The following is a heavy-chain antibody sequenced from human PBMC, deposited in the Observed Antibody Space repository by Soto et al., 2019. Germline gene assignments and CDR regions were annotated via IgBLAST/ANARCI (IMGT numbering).Heavy chain of an antibody. CDR3: ARALSGLNWFDP. CDR1: GGTFSSYA. Sequence: ASVKVSCQASGGTFSSYASSWVRQAPGQGLEWMGGIIPIVGTANYEQKYQGRVTITADESTSKAYLELRSMRSEDKDVYYCARALSGLNWFDPWGQGTLVTVSS. CDR2: IIPIVGTA. V-gene: IGHV1-69*13. J-gene: IGHJ5*02. D-gene: IGHD5-12*01.